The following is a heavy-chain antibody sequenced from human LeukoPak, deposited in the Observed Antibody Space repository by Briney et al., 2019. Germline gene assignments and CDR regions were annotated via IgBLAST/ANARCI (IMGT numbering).Heavy chain of an antibody. CDR3: ARDTSGYYGRYEH. Sequence: PSETLSLTCDVSGASIRNKFWSWLRHPPGKALAWIGYISYTGTTNYNPSLQSRVTISVDTSKNQLSLKLTSMTAADTAVYYCARDTSGYYGRYEHWGQGTLVTVSS. CDR1: GASIRNKF. CDR2: ISYTGTT. J-gene: IGHJ4*02. V-gene: IGHV4-59*01. D-gene: IGHD3-3*01.